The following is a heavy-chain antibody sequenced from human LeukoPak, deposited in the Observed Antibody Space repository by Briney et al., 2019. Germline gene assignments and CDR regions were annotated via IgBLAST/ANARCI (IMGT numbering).Heavy chain of an antibody. Sequence: GGSLRLSCAASGFTFSDYSMNWVRQAPGKGLEWVSCISSSGYIYYADSVKGRFTISRDNAKNSLYLQMNSLRAEDTAVYYCARDFFGSGSYYNWGQGTPVTVSS. J-gene: IGHJ4*02. CDR2: ISSSGYI. D-gene: IGHD3-10*01. V-gene: IGHV3-21*01. CDR3: ARDFFGSGSYYN. CDR1: GFTFSDYS.